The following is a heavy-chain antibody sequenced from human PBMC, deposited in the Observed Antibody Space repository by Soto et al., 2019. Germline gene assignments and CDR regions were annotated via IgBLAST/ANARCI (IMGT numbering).Heavy chain of an antibody. V-gene: IGHV3-30-3*01. CDR3: AKDRGSSSVEGYYYYGMDV. D-gene: IGHD6-6*01. J-gene: IGHJ6*02. CDR1: GFTFSSYA. CDR2: ISYDGSNK. Sequence: GGSLRLSCAASGFTFSSYAMHWVRQAPGKGLEWVAVISYDGSNKYYADSVKGRFTISRDNSKNTLYLQMNSLRTEDTALYYCAKDRGSSSVEGYYYYGMDVWGQGTTVTVSS.